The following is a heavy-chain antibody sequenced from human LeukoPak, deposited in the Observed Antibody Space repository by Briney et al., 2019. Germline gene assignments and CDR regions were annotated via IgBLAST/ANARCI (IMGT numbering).Heavy chain of an antibody. CDR2: INHSGST. V-gene: IGHV4-34*01. D-gene: IGHD2-21*01. Sequence: SETLSLTCAVYGGSFSGYYWSWIRRPPGKGLEWIGEINHSGSTNYNPSLKGRVTISVDTSKNQFSLKLSSVTAADTAVYYCARESGYCGGDCYRAPFDYWGQGTLVTVSS. J-gene: IGHJ4*02. CDR1: GGSFSGYY. CDR3: ARESGYCGGDCYRAPFDY.